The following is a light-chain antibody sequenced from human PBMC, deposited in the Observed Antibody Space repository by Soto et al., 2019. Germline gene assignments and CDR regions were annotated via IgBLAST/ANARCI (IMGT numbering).Light chain of an antibody. V-gene: IGLV2-14*01. CDR1: RSDVGGYKY. J-gene: IGLJ1*01. CDR3: NSYTSSSSFV. CDR2: EVS. Sequence: QSVLTQPASVSGSPGQSITISCTGTRSDVGGYKYVSWYQQHPGKAPKLMIYEVSNRPSGVSDRFSGSKSGNTASLAISGLQPEDEADYYCNSYTSSSSFVFGTGTKLTVL.